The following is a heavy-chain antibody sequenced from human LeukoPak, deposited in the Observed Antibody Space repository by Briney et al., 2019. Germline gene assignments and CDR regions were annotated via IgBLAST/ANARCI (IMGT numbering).Heavy chain of an antibody. D-gene: IGHD3-10*01. CDR3: ARGPYYYGSGNSYNRFNVVY. CDR2: INHGGSA. Sequence: PSETLSLTCAVYGGYFCGYYWTWIRQPPGKGLEWIGEINHGGSANYNPSLKSRVTISIDTSKTQFSLKLNSVTAADTAVYYCARGPYYYGSGNSYNRFNVVYWGQGTLVTVSS. J-gene: IGHJ4*02. CDR1: GGYFCGYY. V-gene: IGHV4-34*01.